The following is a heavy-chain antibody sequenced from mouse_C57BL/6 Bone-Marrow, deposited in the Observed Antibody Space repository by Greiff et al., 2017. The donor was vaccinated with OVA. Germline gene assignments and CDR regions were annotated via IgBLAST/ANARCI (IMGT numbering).Heavy chain of an antibody. V-gene: IGHV5-4*01. D-gene: IGHD3-1*01. CDR1: GFTFSSYA. Sequence: EVMLVESGGGLVKPGGSLKPSCAASGFTFSSYAMSWVRQTPEKRLEWVATISDGGSYTYYPDNVKGRFTISRDNAKNNLYLQMSHLKSEDTAMYYCARDPIGAMDYWGQGTSVTVSS. CDR2: ISDGGSYT. J-gene: IGHJ4*01. CDR3: ARDPIGAMDY.